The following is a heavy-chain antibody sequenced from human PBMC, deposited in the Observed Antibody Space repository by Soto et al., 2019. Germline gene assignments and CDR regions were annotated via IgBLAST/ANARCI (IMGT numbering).Heavy chain of an antibody. V-gene: IGHV5-51*01. D-gene: IGHD3-16*01. Sequence: GESLKLSCKGSGYSFTNYWIGWVRQMPGKGLEWMGIIFPGDSDTRYSPSFQGQVTISADKSISTAYLQWSRLKASDTAMYYCAKLRGGAAGWFDPWGQGTLVTVSS. CDR3: AKLRGGAAGWFDP. J-gene: IGHJ5*02. CDR1: GYSFTNYW. CDR2: IFPGDSDT.